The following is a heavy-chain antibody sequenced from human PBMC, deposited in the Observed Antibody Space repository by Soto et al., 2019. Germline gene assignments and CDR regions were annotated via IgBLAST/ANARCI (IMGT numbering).Heavy chain of an antibody. Sequence: GGSLRLSCAASGFTFSSYAMHWVRQAPGKGLEWVAVISYDGSNKYYADSVKGRFTISRDNSKNTLYLQMNSLRAEDTAVYYCARDQAVRPKRIFDYWGQGTLVTVSS. CDR1: GFTFSSYA. V-gene: IGHV3-30-3*01. CDR3: ARDQAVRPKRIFDY. J-gene: IGHJ4*02. CDR2: ISYDGSNK.